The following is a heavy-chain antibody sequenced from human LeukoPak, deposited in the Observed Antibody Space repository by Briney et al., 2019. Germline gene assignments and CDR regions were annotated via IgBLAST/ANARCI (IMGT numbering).Heavy chain of an antibody. CDR1: GFNFSNYD. V-gene: IGHV3-33*01. J-gene: IGHJ4*02. Sequence: GGSLRLSCAASGFNFSNYDMHWVRQAPGKGLEWVAVIWFDASNTYSPDSAKGRFTISRDNSKNTVYLQMNSLRGEDTAVYYCARGSTKGAHFDYWGQGSLVTVSS. CDR2: IWFDASNT. CDR3: ARGSTKGAHFDY.